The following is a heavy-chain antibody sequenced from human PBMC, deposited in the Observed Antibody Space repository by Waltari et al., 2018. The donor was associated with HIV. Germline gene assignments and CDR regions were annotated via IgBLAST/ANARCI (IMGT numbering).Heavy chain of an antibody. D-gene: IGHD1-20*01. J-gene: IGHJ4*02. CDR1: GFTFSDHY. V-gene: IGHV3-72*01. CDR2: IRNRTNGYTT. CDR3: VGGVTGSVFDY. Sequence: EVHLVESGGGLVQPGGSLRLSCAASGFTFSDHYMGWVRQAPGKGLEWVARIRNRTNGYTTEYVASVRGRFIISRDDSKNSLYLQMNSLRTEDTAVYFCVGGVTGSVFDYWGQGTLVTVSS.